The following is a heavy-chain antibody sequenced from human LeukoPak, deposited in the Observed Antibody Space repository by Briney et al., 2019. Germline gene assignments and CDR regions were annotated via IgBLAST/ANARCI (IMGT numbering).Heavy chain of an antibody. V-gene: IGHV4-4*07. CDR2: IYTSGST. J-gene: IGHJ1*01. CDR1: GGSISSYY. Sequence: SETLSLTCTVSGGSISSYYWSWIRQPAGKGLEWIGRIYTSGSTNYNPSLKSRVTMSVDTSKNQFSLKLSSVTAADTAVYYCARQDCSNGVCSYFQHWGQGTLVTVSS. D-gene: IGHD2-8*01. CDR3: ARQDCSNGVCSYFQH.